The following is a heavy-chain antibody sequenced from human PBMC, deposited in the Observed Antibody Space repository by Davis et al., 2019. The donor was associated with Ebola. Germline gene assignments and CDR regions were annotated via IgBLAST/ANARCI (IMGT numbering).Heavy chain of an antibody. CDR1: GFTFSSYA. J-gene: IGHJ4*02. Sequence: ESLKISCAASGFTFSSYAMSWIRQPPGKGLEWIGYIYYSGSTNYNPSLKSRVTISVDTSKNQFSLKLSSVTAADTAVYYCARGSSGWYGGSFDYWGQGTLVTVSS. V-gene: IGHV4-59*01. CDR3: ARGSSGWYGGSFDY. D-gene: IGHD6-19*01. CDR2: IYYSGST.